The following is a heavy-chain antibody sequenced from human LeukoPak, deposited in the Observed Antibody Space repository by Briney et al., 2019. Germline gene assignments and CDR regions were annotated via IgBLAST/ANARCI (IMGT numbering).Heavy chain of an antibody. J-gene: IGHJ1*01. CDR1: GFTFSSYA. CDR3: ARQGEEVVTGAYFQH. D-gene: IGHD2-21*02. CDR2: IYYSGST. V-gene: IGHV4-39*01. Sequence: PGGSLRLSCAASGFTFSSYAMSWVRQPPGKGLEWIGSIYYSGSTYYNPSLKSRVTISVDTSKNQFSLKLSSVTAADTAVYYCARQGEEVVTGAYFQHWGQGTLVTVSS.